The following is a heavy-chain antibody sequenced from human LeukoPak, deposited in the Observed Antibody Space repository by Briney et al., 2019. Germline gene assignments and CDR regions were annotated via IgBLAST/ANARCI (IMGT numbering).Heavy chain of an antibody. CDR1: GFTFSNAW. J-gene: IGHJ5*02. CDR2: IKSKTDGGTT. Sequence: GGSLRLSCAASGFTFSNAWMSWVRQAPGKGLEWVGRIKSKTDGGTTDYAAPVKGRFTISRDDSKNTLYLQMNSLKTADTAVYYCPTARRGYRGYRFNWFDPCGQGPLVTVSS. D-gene: IGHD5-12*01. V-gene: IGHV3-15*01. CDR3: PTARRGYRGYRFNWFDP.